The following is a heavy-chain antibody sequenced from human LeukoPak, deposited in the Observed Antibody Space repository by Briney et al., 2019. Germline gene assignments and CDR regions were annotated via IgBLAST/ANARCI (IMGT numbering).Heavy chain of an antibody. CDR1: GGSITSSYY. J-gene: IGHJ4*02. V-gene: IGHV4-39*07. Sequence: SETLSLTCSVSGGSITSSYYWGWIRQPPGKGLEWIGSMYYSGNIHYNPSLKSRVTKSVDASENQFSLKLSSVTAADTAVYYCARALVVAATLDYWGQGTLVSVSS. CDR2: MYYSGNI. D-gene: IGHD2-15*01. CDR3: ARALVVAATLDY.